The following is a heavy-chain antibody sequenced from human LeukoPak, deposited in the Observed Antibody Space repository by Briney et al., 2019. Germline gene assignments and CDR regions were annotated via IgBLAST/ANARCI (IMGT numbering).Heavy chain of an antibody. D-gene: IGHD3-16*01. CDR1: GFTFSNNY. CDR2: IYSGDNT. V-gene: IGHV3-66*02. Sequence: GGSLRLSCAASGFTFSNNYMSWVRQAPGKGVEWVSVIYSGDNTYYVESVKGRFTISRDNSKNTLFLQMNRLRAEDTAVYYCAGRRVLDASFDYWGQGTLVTVSS. CDR3: AGRRVLDASFDY. J-gene: IGHJ4*02.